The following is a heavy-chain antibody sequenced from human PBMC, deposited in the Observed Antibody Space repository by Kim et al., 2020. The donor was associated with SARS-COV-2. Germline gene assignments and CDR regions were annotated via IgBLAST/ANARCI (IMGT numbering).Heavy chain of an antibody. J-gene: IGHJ4*02. Sequence: GGSLRLSCAASGFTVSSNYMSWVRQAPGKGLEWVSVIYSGGRTYYADSVKGRVTISSDTSKNTLYLQMNSLRAEDTAVYYCARSPPEEPADLVGATYDFDVWGQGTLVTVSS. CDR1: GFTVSSNY. CDR2: IYSGGRT. V-gene: IGHV3-53*01. CDR3: ARSPPEEPADLVGATYDFDV. D-gene: IGHD1-26*01.